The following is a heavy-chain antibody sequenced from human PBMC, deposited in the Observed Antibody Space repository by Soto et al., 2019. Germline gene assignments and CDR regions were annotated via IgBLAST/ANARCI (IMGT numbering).Heavy chain of an antibody. Sequence: ASVKVSCKASGYTFTSYYMRWVRQAPGQGLEWMGIINPSGGSTTYAQKFQGRVTMTRDTSISMAYMELSRLRSDDTAVYYCARGWSSGYYSFWGQGTLVTVSS. CDR1: GYTFTSYY. V-gene: IGHV1-46*01. J-gene: IGHJ4*02. CDR3: ARGWSSGYYSF. CDR2: INPSGGST. D-gene: IGHD3-22*01.